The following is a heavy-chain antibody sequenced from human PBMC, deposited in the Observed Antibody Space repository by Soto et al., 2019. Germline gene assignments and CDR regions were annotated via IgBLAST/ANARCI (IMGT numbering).Heavy chain of an antibody. CDR1: GYPFTSYG. Sequence: ASVKVSCKASGYPFTSYGISWVRQAPGQGLEWMGWISAYNGNTNYAQKLQGRVTMTTDTSTSTAYMELRSLRSDDTAVYYCARDLIVVVPAANYYYGMDVWGQGTTVTVSS. CDR3: ARDLIVVVPAANYYYGMDV. CDR2: ISAYNGNT. V-gene: IGHV1-18*01. D-gene: IGHD2-2*01. J-gene: IGHJ6*02.